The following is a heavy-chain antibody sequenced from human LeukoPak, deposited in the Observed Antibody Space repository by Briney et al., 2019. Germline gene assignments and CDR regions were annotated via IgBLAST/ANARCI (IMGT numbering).Heavy chain of an antibody. CDR2: IKQDGTEE. Sequence: PGGSLRLSCVASGFTFSSSWMSWFRRAPGKGLEWVANIKQDGTEEYYVDSVRGRFSISKDNAKNSLYLQMNSLRAEDTAVYYCARDPCHGALDYWGQGALVIVSS. CDR3: ARDPCHGALDY. CDR1: GFTFSSSW. J-gene: IGHJ4*02. V-gene: IGHV3-7*03. D-gene: IGHD2-2*01.